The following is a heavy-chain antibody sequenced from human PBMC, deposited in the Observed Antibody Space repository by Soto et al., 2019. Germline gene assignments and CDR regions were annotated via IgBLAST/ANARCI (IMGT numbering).Heavy chain of an antibody. CDR3: ARRYQAFGKYYFDY. J-gene: IGHJ4*02. CDR2: MNPNSGNT. CDR1: GYTFISYD. D-gene: IGHD3-10*01. Sequence: ASVTVSCKASGYTFISYDINWVRQATGQGLEWMGWMNPNSGNTGYAQKFQGRVTMTRNTSISTAYMELSSLRSEDTAVYYCARRYQAFGKYYFDYWGQGTLVTVSS. V-gene: IGHV1-8*01.